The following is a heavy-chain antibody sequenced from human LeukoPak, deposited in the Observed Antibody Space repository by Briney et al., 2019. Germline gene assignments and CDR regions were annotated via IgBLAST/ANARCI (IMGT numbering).Heavy chain of an antibody. CDR3: AKDRGYCSGGSCYSLPHYYMDV. CDR1: GFTFDDYG. V-gene: IGHV3-20*04. Sequence: PGGSLRLSCAASGFTFDDYGMSWVRQAPGKGLEWVSGINWNGGSTGYADSVKGRFTISRDNAKNSLYLQMNSLRAEDTAVYYCAKDRGYCSGGSCYSLPHYYMDVWGKGTTVTVSS. D-gene: IGHD2-15*01. CDR2: INWNGGST. J-gene: IGHJ6*03.